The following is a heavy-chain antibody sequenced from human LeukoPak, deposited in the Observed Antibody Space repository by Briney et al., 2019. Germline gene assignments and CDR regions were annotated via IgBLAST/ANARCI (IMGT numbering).Heavy chain of an antibody. Sequence: GGSLRLSCAASGFTFSSYAMSWVRQAPGKGLEWVSGISGSGTSTYYADSVKGRFTISRDNSKNTLSLQMYSLRAEDTAVYYCAKGGSRFTMVQVDYWGQGTLVTVSS. CDR2: ISGSGTST. CDR1: GFTFSSYA. D-gene: IGHD3-10*01. CDR3: AKGGSRFTMVQVDY. V-gene: IGHV3-23*01. J-gene: IGHJ4*02.